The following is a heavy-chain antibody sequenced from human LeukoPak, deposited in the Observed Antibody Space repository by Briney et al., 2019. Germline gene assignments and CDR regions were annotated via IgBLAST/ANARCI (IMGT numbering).Heavy chain of an antibody. V-gene: IGHV3-23*01. Sequence: GGSLRLSCAASGFTFSSYAMSWVRQAPGKGLEWASAISGSGGSTYNADSVKGRFTISRDNSKNTLYLQMNSLRAEDTAVYYCAKDGYSYGPPYYYMDVWGKGTTVTVSS. J-gene: IGHJ6*03. CDR3: AKDGYSYGPPYYYMDV. CDR2: ISGSGGST. CDR1: GFTFSSYA. D-gene: IGHD5-18*01.